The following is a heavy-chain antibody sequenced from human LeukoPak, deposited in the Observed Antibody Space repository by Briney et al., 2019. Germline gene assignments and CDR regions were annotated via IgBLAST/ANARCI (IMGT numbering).Heavy chain of an antibody. CDR2: ISYDGSNK. CDR1: GFTFSSYG. V-gene: IGHV3-30*18. Sequence: PGRSLRLSCAASGFTFSSYGMHWVRQAPGKGLEWVAVISYDGSNKYYADSVKGRFTISRDNSKNTLYLQMNSLRAEDTAVYYCAKGNTANDYWGQGTLVTVSS. D-gene: IGHD5-18*01. J-gene: IGHJ4*02. CDR3: AKGNTANDY.